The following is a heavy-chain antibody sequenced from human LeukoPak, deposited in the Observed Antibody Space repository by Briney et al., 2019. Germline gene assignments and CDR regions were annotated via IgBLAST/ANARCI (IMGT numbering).Heavy chain of an antibody. Sequence: SETLSLTCTVSGGSISSGDYYWSWIRQHPGKGLEWIGYIYNRGSTHYNPSLKSRVTISVDTSKNQFSLKLSSVTAADTAVYCCARGVYYYDSSGYSQGNWFDPWGQGTLVTVSS. CDR3: ARGVYYYDSSGYSQGNWFDP. V-gene: IGHV4-31*03. J-gene: IGHJ5*02. CDR2: IYNRGST. D-gene: IGHD3-22*01. CDR1: GGSISSGDYY.